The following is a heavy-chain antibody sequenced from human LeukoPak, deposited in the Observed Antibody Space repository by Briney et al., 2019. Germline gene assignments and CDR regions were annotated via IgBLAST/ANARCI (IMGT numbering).Heavy chain of an antibody. CDR3: ARRPGSYYITTYYYYYMDV. CDR1: GGSFGGYY. Sequence: SETLSLTCAVYGGSFGGYYWSWIRQPPGKGLEWIGEINHSGSTNYNPSLKSRVTISVDTSKNQFSLKLSSVTAADTAVYYCARRPGSYYITTYYYYYMDVWGKGTTVTVSS. J-gene: IGHJ6*03. V-gene: IGHV4-34*01. CDR2: INHSGST. D-gene: IGHD3-10*01.